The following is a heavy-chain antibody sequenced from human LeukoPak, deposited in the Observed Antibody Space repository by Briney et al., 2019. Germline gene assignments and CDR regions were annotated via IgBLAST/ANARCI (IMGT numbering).Heavy chain of an antibody. CDR3: AKSRTDYWGSGSYVGGFDH. V-gene: IGHV3-23*01. CDR2: LSGSGGRT. CDR1: GFSFSSFA. J-gene: IGHJ4*02. Sequence: GGSLRLSCAASGFSFSSFAMSWVRQVSGKGLEWVSGLSGSGGRTDYADSVKGRFTISRDNSKNTLYLQMNSLRAEDTAVYYCAKSRTDYWGSGSYVGGFDHWGQGVLVTVSS. D-gene: IGHD3-10*01.